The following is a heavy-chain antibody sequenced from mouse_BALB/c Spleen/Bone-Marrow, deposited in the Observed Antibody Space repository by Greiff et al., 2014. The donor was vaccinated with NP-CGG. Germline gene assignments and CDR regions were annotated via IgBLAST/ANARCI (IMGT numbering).Heavy chain of an antibody. Sequence: VKLMESGPDLVAPSQSLSITCTVSGFSLTTFGVHWVRQPPGTGLEWLVVIWSDGSTTYNSTLKSRLSISKDNSKSQVFLQMNSLHTDDTAMYYCARHERGYPYALDYWGQGTSVTVSS. V-gene: IGHV2-6-2*01. CDR3: ARHERGYPYALDY. D-gene: IGHD5-1-1*01. CDR1: GFSLTTFG. CDR2: IWSDGST. J-gene: IGHJ4*01.